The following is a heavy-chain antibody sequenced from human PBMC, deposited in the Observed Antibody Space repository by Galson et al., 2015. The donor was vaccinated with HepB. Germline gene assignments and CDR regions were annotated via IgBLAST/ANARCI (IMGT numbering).Heavy chain of an antibody. V-gene: IGHV3-49*04. Sequence: SLRLSCAASGFTFGDHAMNWVRQAPGKGLEWVGFIKSKTYGGTTEYAASVKGRFTISRDDSKGIAYLQMNSLETEDTAVYYCTRVVVRGLLGWFDPWGQGTLVTVSS. CDR1: GFTFGDHA. D-gene: IGHD3-10*01. CDR2: IKSKTYGGTT. CDR3: TRVVVRGLLGWFDP. J-gene: IGHJ5*02.